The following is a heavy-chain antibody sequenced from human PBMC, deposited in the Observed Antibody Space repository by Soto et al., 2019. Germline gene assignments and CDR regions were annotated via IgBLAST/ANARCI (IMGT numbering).Heavy chain of an antibody. CDR1: GGSISSYY. CDR2: IYYSGST. V-gene: IGHV4-59*01. Sequence: QVQLQESGPGLVKPSETLSLTCTVSGGSISSYYWSWIRQPPGKGLEWIGYIYYSGSTNYNPSLKSRVTISVDTSKNQFSLKLSSVTAADTAVYYCARDMTAYSMDVWGQGTTVTVSS. CDR3: ARDMTAYSMDV. J-gene: IGHJ6*02.